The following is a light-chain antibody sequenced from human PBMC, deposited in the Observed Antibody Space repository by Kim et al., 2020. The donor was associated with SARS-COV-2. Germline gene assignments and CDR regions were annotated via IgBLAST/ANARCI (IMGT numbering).Light chain of an antibody. V-gene: IGKV1-6*01. CDR2: PAS. CDR1: QGIRDD. CDR3: LQDHNYPYT. Sequence: AIQMTQSPSSLSASVGDRVTITCRASQGIRDDLGWYQQKPGKAPKLLIYPASRLQSGVPSRFSASGSGTDFTLTISSLQPEDFATYYCLQDHNYPYTFGQGTKLEI. J-gene: IGKJ2*01.